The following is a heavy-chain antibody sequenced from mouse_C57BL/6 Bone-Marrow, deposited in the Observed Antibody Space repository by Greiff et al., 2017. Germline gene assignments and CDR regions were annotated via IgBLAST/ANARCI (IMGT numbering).Heavy chain of an antibody. D-gene: IGHD1-1*01. V-gene: IGHV1-82*01. CDR3: ARNPVPDFDY. J-gene: IGHJ2*01. Sequence: VQLQQSGPELVKPGASVQISCKASGYAFSSSWMNWVKQRPGKGLEWIGRIYPGDGDTNSNGKFKGKATLTTDKSSSTAYMQLSIRKSKDSAVNLCARNPVPDFDYWGQGTTLTVSS. CDR2: IYPGDGDT. CDR1: GYAFSSSW.